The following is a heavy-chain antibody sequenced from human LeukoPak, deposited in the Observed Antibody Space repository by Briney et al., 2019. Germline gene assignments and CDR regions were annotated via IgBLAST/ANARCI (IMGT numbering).Heavy chain of an antibody. V-gene: IGHV4-30-2*01. CDR3: ATGVFFGALDY. D-gene: IGHD4/OR15-4a*01. CDR1: GDSISSDNYY. Sequence: SQTLSLTCTVSGDSISSDNYYWSWIRLPSGKGLEWIGYIFHSGNTYYNPSLKSRITISVDRSKNQFSLKLSSVTAADTAVYYCATGVFFGALDYWGQGTLVTVSS. CDR2: IFHSGNT. J-gene: IGHJ4*02.